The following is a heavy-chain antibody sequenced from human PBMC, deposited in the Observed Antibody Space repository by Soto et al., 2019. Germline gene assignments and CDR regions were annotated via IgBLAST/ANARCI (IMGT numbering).Heavy chain of an antibody. V-gene: IGHV3-7*01. CDR1: GFTFSDYW. J-gene: IGHJ4*02. CDR3: ERFYN. Sequence: HPGGSLRLSCAASGFTFSDYWMSWVRLTPGKGLEWVAHMNPDGSQESYVDSVKGRFTMSRDNAQNSLFLHMSSLRPEDTAIYYCERFYNWGPGTLVTVSS. CDR2: MNPDGSQE.